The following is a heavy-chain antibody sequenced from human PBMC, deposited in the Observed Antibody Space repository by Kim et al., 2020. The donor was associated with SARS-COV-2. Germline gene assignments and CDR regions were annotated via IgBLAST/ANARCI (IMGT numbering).Heavy chain of an antibody. CDR1: GGTFSSYA. CDR2: IIPIFGTA. CDR3: ARGRGTYSGSYHHFDY. J-gene: IGHJ4*02. D-gene: IGHD1-26*01. V-gene: IGHV1-69*13. Sequence: SVKVSCKASGGTFSSYAICWVRQAPGQGLEWMGGIIPIFGTANYAQKFQGRVTITADESTSTAYMELSSLRSEDTAVYYCARGRGTYSGSYHHFDYWGQGTLVTVSS.